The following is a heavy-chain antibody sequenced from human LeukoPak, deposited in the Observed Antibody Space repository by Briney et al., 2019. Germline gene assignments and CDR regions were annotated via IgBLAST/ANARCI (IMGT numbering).Heavy chain of an antibody. Sequence: GGSLRLSCAASGFTFSDYAMSWVRQAPGKGLEWVSAITDTGGDTYSADSVKGRFTISRDNSKNTLYLQMNSLRAEDTAVYYCAKDQLLWFGELLSNGAFDIWGQGTMVTVSS. CDR3: AKDQLLWFGELLSNGAFDI. D-gene: IGHD3-10*01. V-gene: IGHV3-23*01. J-gene: IGHJ3*02. CDR1: GFTFSDYA. CDR2: ITDTGGDT.